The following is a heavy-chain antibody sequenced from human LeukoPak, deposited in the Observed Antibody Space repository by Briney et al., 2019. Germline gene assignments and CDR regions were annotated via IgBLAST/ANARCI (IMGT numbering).Heavy chain of an antibody. Sequence: GWSLRLSFAASGFTFSSYCMHGVRQAPGKGLEGVAVISYDGSNKYYADSVKGRFTISRDNSKNTLYLQMNSLRAEDTAVYYCASGLGGGRWYGYYFDYWGQGTLVTVSS. J-gene: IGHJ4*02. D-gene: IGHD2-15*01. CDR1: GFTFSSYC. V-gene: IGHV3-30*03. CDR3: ASGLGGGRWYGYYFDY. CDR2: ISYDGSNK.